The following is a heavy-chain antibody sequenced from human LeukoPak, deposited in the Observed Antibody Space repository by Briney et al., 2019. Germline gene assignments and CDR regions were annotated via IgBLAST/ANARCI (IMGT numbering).Heavy chain of an antibody. D-gene: IGHD1-26*01. V-gene: IGHV3-74*01. CDR3: AKGASGYGYYFDY. Sequence: PGGSLRLSCAASGFTFSSYWMHWVRQAPGKGLVWVSRINSDGSSTSYADSVKGRFTIFRDNSKNTLYLQMSSLRAEDAAVYYCAKGASGYGYYFDYWGQGTLVTVSS. J-gene: IGHJ4*02. CDR1: GFTFSSYW. CDR2: INSDGSST.